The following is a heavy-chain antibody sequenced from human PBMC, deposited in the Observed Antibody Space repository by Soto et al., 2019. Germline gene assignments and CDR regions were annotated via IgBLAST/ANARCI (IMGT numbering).Heavy chain of an antibody. D-gene: IGHD4-17*01. Sequence: SETLSLTCTVSGGSISSSSYYWGWIRQPPGKGLEWIGSIYYSGSTYYNPSLKSRVTISVDTSKNQFSLKLSSVTAADTAVYYCASPYGDYRYYFDYWGQGTLVTVSS. CDR2: IYYSGST. J-gene: IGHJ4*02. V-gene: IGHV4-39*01. CDR3: ASPYGDYRYYFDY. CDR1: GGSISSSSYY.